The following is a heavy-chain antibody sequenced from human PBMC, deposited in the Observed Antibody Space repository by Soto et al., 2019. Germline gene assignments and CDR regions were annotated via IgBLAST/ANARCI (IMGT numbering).Heavy chain of an antibody. D-gene: IGHD3-10*01. CDR3: ARGEGLTVFRGGWFDT. V-gene: IGHV1-46*03. Sequence: QVQLVQSGPEVEKPGASVKVSCQASGYKFINYYMHWVRQAPGQGLEWVGMVNPNGGSTSYPQKSQGRVTMTRDTSTNTVFMELSGLTFEDTAVYFCARGEGLTVFRGGWFDTWGQGSLVIVSS. CDR2: VNPNGGST. CDR1: GYKFINYY. J-gene: IGHJ5*02.